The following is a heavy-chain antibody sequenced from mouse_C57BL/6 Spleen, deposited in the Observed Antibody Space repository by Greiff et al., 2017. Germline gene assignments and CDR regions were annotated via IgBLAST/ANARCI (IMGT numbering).Heavy chain of an antibody. D-gene: IGHD2-10*02. CDR1: GYAFSSYW. J-gene: IGHJ2*01. V-gene: IGHV1-82*01. Sequence: QVQLQQSGPELVKPGASVKMSCKASGYAFSSYWMNWVKQRPGQGLEWIGRIYPGDGDTNYNGKFKGKATLTADTSSSTAYMQLSSLTSEDSAVYFCTRKGSLYCNWGCWGQSTTLTVAS. CDR3: TRKGSLYCNWGC. CDR2: IYPGDGDT.